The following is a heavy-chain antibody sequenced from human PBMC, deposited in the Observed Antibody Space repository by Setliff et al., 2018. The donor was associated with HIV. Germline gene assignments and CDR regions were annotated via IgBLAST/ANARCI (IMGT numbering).Heavy chain of an antibody. CDR1: GFTFTDHG. Sequence: PGESLKLSCAASGFTFTDHGMHWVRQAPDKGLEWVAFINYDENSEYYAASVKGRVTISRDNFRNAVDLQMNNLRPEDTAVYYCAKDGDYRSGDYDAFDIWGQGTMVTVSS. CDR3: AKDGDYRSGDYDAFDI. V-gene: IGHV3-30*02. D-gene: IGHD6-25*01. CDR2: INYDENSE. J-gene: IGHJ3*02.